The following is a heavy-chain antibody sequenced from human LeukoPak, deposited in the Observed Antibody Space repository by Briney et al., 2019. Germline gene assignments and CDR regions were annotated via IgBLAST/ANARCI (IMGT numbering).Heavy chain of an antibody. Sequence: GGSLTLSCAASGFTFSRFDMLWVRHVAGRGLEWVSAIGAAGDTYYSVSVKGRFTISRENVKSSLYLQMNSLRAGDTGVYYCVRDLHWGGFDVWGQGTMVTVSS. J-gene: IGHJ3*01. CDR1: GFTFSRFD. CDR3: VRDLHWGGFDV. D-gene: IGHD7-27*01. CDR2: IGAAGDT. V-gene: IGHV3-13*01.